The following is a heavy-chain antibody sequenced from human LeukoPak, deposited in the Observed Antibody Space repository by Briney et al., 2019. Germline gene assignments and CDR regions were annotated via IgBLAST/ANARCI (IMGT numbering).Heavy chain of an antibody. D-gene: IGHD6-19*01. V-gene: IGHV3-21*01. CDR3: ARDKPNMAGPRNGMDV. CDR2: ISSSSSYI. Sequence: GGSLRLSCAASGFTFNNYAMNWVRQAPGKGLEWVSSISSSSSYIYYADSVKGRFTISRDNAKNSLYLQMNSLRAEDTAVYYCARDKPNMAGPRNGMDVWGQGTTVTVSS. J-gene: IGHJ6*02. CDR1: GFTFNNYA.